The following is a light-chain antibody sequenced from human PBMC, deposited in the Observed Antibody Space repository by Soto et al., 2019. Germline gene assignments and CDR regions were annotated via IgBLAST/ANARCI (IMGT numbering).Light chain of an antibody. CDR2: EAS. CDR3: QQCRYSST. Sequence: AIQLTQSPSSLSASVGDRVTITCRASQGIRSALAWYQQKPGKAPKLLIYEASNLESGVPSRFSGSGSGTELTLTISRLQPEDFATYYCQQCRYSSTVGPGTTVDFK. CDR1: QGIRSA. V-gene: IGKV1-13*02. J-gene: IGKJ3*01.